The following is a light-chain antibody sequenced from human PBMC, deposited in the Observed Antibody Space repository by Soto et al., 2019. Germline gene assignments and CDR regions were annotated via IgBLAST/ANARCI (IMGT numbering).Light chain of an antibody. CDR1: EGVASNY. J-gene: IGKJ1*01. V-gene: IGKV3-20*01. CDR3: QQYGSSPWT. CDR2: GAS. Sequence: EIGLTQSQGTLSMSPGERATLSCRASEGVASNYLAWYQQIPGQAPRLLIYGASNRATGIPDKFSGSGSGADFNLSISRLEPEDCAVDYCQQYGSSPWTVGQGTKVQI.